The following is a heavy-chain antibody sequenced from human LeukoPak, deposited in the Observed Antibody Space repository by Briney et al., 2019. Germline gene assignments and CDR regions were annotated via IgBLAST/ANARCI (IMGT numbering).Heavy chain of an antibody. CDR1: GFTFSSYE. CDR3: ARDKDTSSSAPSY. D-gene: IGHD2-15*01. CDR2: ISSSGSTI. Sequence: SGGSLRLSCAASGFTFSSYEMNGVRQAPGKGLEWVSYISSSGSTISYADSVKGRFTISRDNAKNSLYLQMDSLRAEDTAVYYCARDKDTSSSAPSYWGQGTLVTVSS. J-gene: IGHJ4*02. V-gene: IGHV3-48*03.